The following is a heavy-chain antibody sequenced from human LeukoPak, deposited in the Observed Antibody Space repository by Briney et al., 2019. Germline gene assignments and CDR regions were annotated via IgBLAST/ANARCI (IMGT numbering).Heavy chain of an antibody. Sequence: ASVKVSCKVSGYTLTELSMHWVRQAPGKGLEWMGGFDPEDGETIYAQKFQGRVTMTEDTSTDTAYMELSSLRSEDTAVYYCATGQAHNYGPTPLYWYFDLWGRGTLVTVSS. CDR3: ATGQAHNYGPTPLYWYFDL. CDR2: FDPEDGET. CDR1: GYTLTELS. V-gene: IGHV1-24*01. J-gene: IGHJ2*01. D-gene: IGHD3-10*01.